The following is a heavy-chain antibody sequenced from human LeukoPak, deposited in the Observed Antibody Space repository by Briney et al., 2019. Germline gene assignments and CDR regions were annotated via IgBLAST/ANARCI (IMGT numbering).Heavy chain of an antibody. D-gene: IGHD6-13*01. J-gene: IGHJ4*02. CDR1: GGSISSGGYY. CDR3: ARVIAAAALYYFDY. Sequence: SQTLSLTCTVSGGSISSGGYYWSWIRQHPGKGLEWIGYIYYSGSTYYNPSLKSRVTISVDTSKNQFSLKLSSVTAADTAVYYCARVIAAAALYYFDYWGQGTLVTVSS. CDR2: IYYSGST. V-gene: IGHV4-31*03.